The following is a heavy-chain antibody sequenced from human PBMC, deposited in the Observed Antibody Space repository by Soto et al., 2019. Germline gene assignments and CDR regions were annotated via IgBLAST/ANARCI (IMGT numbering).Heavy chain of an antibody. V-gene: IGHV3-48*02. Sequence: GGSLRLSCAASGFSFSHYSMIWVRQAPGKGLEWLSYISSESGTIYYAESVKGRFTVSRDNAKNSLSLQMNILRDEDAATYYCARLYCSGDHCFSQIDYWGQGA. CDR1: GFSFSHYS. CDR3: ARLYCSGDHCFSQIDY. J-gene: IGHJ4*02. CDR2: ISSESGTI. D-gene: IGHD2-15*01.